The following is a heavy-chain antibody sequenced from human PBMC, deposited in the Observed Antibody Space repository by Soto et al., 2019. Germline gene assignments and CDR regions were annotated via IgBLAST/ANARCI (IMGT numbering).Heavy chain of an antibody. CDR1: GYTFTSYD. CDR2: MNPNSGNT. J-gene: IGHJ5*02. CDR3: ARGVELRFLEWLPGSWFDP. Sequence: ASVKVSCKASGYTFTSYDINWVRQATGQGLEWMGWMNPNSGNTGYAQKIQGRVTMTRNTSISTAYIELSSLRSEDTAVYYCARGVELRFLEWLPGSWFDPWGQGTLVTVSS. D-gene: IGHD3-3*01. V-gene: IGHV1-8*01.